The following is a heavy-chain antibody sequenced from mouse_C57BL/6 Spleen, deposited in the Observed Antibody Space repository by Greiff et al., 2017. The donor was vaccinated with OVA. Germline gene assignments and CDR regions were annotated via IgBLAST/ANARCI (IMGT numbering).Heavy chain of an antibody. CDR3: TRDTVVAFDY. Sequence: QVQLQQSGAELVRPGASVTLSCKASGYTFTDCEMHWVKQTPVHGLEWIGAIDPETGGTAYNQKFKGKAILTADKSSSTAYMELRSLTSEDSAVYYCTRDTVVAFDYWGQGTTLTVSS. CDR2: IDPETGGT. CDR1: GYTFTDCE. D-gene: IGHD1-1*01. V-gene: IGHV1-15*01. J-gene: IGHJ2*01.